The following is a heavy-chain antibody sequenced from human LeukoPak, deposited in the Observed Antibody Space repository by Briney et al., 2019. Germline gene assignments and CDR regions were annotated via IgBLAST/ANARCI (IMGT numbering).Heavy chain of an antibody. D-gene: IGHD2-2*01. CDR1: GGSFSGYY. Sequence: PSETLSLTCAVYGGSFSGYYWSWVRQAPGKGLEWVSAISGSGGSTYYADSVKGRFTISRDNSKNTLYLQMNSLRAEDTAVYYCAKGLDCSSTSCYYYGMDVWGQGTTVTVSS. V-gene: IGHV3-23*01. CDR2: ISGSGGST. CDR3: AKGLDCSSTSCYYYGMDV. J-gene: IGHJ6*02.